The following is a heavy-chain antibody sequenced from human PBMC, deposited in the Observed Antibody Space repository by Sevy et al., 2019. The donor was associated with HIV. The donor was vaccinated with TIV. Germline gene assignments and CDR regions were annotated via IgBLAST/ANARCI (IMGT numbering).Heavy chain of an antibody. V-gene: IGHV4-39*01. CDR2: VYYSGSA. CDR3: ARHRTYGGRGYFPYYFDS. D-gene: IGHD3-22*01. CDR1: GDSITSNNYY. J-gene: IGHJ4*02. Sequence: SETLSLSCTVSGDSITSNNYYWGWIRQPPGKGLEWIGSVYYSGSAYYNPSLKSRLAMSVDTATNEFSLRLTSETAADMGVYHCARHRTYGGRGYFPYYFDSWGQGTLVTVSS.